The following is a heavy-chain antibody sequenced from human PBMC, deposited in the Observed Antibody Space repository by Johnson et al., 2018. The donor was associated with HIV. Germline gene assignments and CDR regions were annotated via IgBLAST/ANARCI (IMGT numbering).Heavy chain of an antibody. CDR2: ISYDGSNK. Sequence: QVQLVESGGGLIQPGGSLRLSCAASGFTFSSYGMHWVRQAPGKGLEWVAVISYDGSNKYYADSVKGRFTISRDNSKNTLYLQMNSLRAEDTALYYCARNYYDSSGLDLWAFDIWGQGTMVTVSS. CDR3: ARNYYDSSGLDLWAFDI. J-gene: IGHJ3*02. D-gene: IGHD3-22*01. CDR1: GFTFSSYG. V-gene: IGHV3-30*03.